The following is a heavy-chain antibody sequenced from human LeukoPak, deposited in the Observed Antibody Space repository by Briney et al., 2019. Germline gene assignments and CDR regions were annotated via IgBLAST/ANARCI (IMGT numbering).Heavy chain of an antibody. D-gene: IGHD5-18*01. J-gene: IGHJ4*02. CDR1: GGTFSSYA. V-gene: IGHV1-69*13. CDR3: AKEGGDTAMV. CDR2: IIPIFGTA. Sequence: ASVKVSCKASGGTFSSYAISWVRQAPGQGLGWMGGIIPIFGTANYAQKFQGRVTITADESTSTAYMELSSLRSEDTAVYYCAKEGGDTAMVWGQGTLVTVSS.